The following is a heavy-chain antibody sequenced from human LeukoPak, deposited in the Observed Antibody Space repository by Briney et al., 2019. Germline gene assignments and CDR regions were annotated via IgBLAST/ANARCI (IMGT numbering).Heavy chain of an antibody. CDR2: IYSGGST. CDR3: ARGSGSYLYFDY. V-gene: IGHV3-66*01. J-gene: IGHJ4*02. D-gene: IGHD1-26*01. CDR1: GFTVSSNY. Sequence: GGSLRLSCAASGFTVSSNYMIWVRQAPGKGLEWVSVIYSGGSTYYADSVKGRFTISRDNSKNTLYLQMNSLGAEDTAVYYCARGSGSYLYFDYWGQGTLVTVSS.